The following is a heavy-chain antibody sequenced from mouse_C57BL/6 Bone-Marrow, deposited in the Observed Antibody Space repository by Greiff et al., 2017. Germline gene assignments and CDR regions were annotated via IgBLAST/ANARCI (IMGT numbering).Heavy chain of an antibody. CDR2: INPNNGGT. V-gene: IGHV1-18*01. Sequence: VQLQQSGPELVKPGASVKIPCKASGYTFTDYTMDWVKQSHGKSLEWIGDINPNNGGTIYNQKFKGKATLTVDKSSSTAYMELRSLTSEATAVYYCARVGRSLYAMDYWGQGTSVTVSS. J-gene: IGHJ4*01. CDR1: GYTFTDYT. CDR3: ARVGRSLYAMDY.